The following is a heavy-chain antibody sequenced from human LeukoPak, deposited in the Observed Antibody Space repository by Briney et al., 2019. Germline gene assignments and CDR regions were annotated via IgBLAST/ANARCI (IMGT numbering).Heavy chain of an antibody. V-gene: IGHV3-30*02. J-gene: IGHJ4*02. CDR1: GFTFSSYG. D-gene: IGHD3-3*01. CDR3: AKDRPITIFGVVVDY. CDR2: IRYDGSNK. Sequence: PGGSLRLSCAASGFTFSSYGMHWVRQAPGKGLEWVAFIRYDGSNKYYADSVKGRFTISRDNSKNTLYLQMNCLRAEDTAVYYCAKDRPITIFGVVVDYWGQGTLVTVSS.